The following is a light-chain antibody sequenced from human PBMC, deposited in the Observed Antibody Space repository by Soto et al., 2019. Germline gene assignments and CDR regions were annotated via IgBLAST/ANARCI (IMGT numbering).Light chain of an antibody. CDR3: QQYDNLPLT. J-gene: IGKJ4*01. CDR2: DAS. Sequence: DIHMTQSPSSLSASVGDIVTITCQASQDISKYLNWYQQKTGKAPKLRIYDASNLETGVPSRLSGSGSGTDFTLTISSLQPEDIATYYCQQYDNLPLTFGGGTKVDIK. V-gene: IGKV1-33*01. CDR1: QDISKY.